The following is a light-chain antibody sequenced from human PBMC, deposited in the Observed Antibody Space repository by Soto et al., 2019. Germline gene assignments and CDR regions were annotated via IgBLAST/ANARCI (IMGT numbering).Light chain of an antibody. V-gene: IGLV2-14*01. Sequence: QSVLTQPASVSGSPGQSITISCTGTSSDVGGYNYVSWYQQHPGKAPKLMIYEVSNRPSGVSNRFSGSKSGNTASLTISGLQSEDEADYYCISYTSHDVRHVFGTGTKVTVL. J-gene: IGLJ1*01. CDR1: SSDVGGYNY. CDR3: ISYTSHDVRHV. CDR2: EVS.